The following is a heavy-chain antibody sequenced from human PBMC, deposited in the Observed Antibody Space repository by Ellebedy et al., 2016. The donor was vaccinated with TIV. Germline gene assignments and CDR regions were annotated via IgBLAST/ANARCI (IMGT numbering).Heavy chain of an antibody. CDR1: GFTSTSYE. CDR2: VSGHPTIQ. Sequence: PGGSLRLSCVASGFTSTSYEMHWVRQAPGKGLAWVSVVSGHPTIQLYADAVKGRFTISKDTSKDTVYLQMNSLRVEDTALYYCARDAAPGAPDFFDHWGRGTLVTVSS. D-gene: IGHD3-10*01. V-gene: IGHV3-30-3*01. J-gene: IGHJ4*02. CDR3: ARDAAPGAPDFFDH.